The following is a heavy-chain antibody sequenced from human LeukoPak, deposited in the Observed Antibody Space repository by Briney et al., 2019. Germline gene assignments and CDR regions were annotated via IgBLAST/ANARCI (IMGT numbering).Heavy chain of an antibody. CDR3: TRGGTSSSVFGY. Sequence: GGSLRLSCAASGFSLSDHEMNWVRQAPGKGLVWVSRIRGDGGDTTYADSVKGRFTISRDNAKNTLYLQMNSLRAEDTAVYYCTRGGTSSSVFGYWGQGTLVTVSS. CDR1: GFSLSDHE. V-gene: IGHV3-74*01. CDR2: IRGDGGDT. J-gene: IGHJ4*02. D-gene: IGHD6-6*01.